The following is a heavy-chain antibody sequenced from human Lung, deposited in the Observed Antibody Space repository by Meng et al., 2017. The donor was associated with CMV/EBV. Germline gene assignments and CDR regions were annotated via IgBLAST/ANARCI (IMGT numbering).Heavy chain of an antibody. D-gene: IGHD6-19*01. Sequence: VQVGAEVKKPGASVRVSCKASGYTFTHHGISWIRQAPGQGLEWMGWISCYNGDTNYAQKLQGRVTMTTDTSTNTAYMDLRSLRSDDTAVYYCARDPSNTSGRYAYFDYWGQGTLVTVSS. CDR2: ISCYNGDT. V-gene: IGHV1-18*01. CDR1: GYTFTHHG. J-gene: IGHJ4*02. CDR3: ARDPSNTSGRYAYFDY.